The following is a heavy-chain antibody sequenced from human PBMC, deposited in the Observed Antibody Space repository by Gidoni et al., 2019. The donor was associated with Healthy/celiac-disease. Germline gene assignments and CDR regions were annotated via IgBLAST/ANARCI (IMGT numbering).Heavy chain of an antibody. CDR1: GGSFSGYY. CDR3: ARGHPFEYSSSYYFDY. V-gene: IGHV4-34*01. D-gene: IGHD6-6*01. J-gene: IGHJ4*02. CDR2: INHSGSN. Sequence: QVQLQQWGAGLLKPSENLSLTCAVYGGSFSGYYWSWIRQPPGKGLEWIGEINHSGSNNYNPSLKSRVTISVDTSKNQFSLKLSSVTAADTAVYYCARGHPFEYSSSYYFDYWGQGTLVTVSS.